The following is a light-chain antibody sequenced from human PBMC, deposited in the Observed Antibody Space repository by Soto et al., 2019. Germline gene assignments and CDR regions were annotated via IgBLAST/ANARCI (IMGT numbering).Light chain of an antibody. J-gene: IGKJ5*01. CDR1: QSVRTN. CDR3: QQRHMWPIT. Sequence: EIVMTQSPATLSVSPGERVTLSCRASQSVRTNLAWYQHKPGHSPRLLIYGASNTATGFPARFTGSGSGTDFTLTISSLEPEDSAVYYCQQRHMWPITCGQGTRR. V-gene: IGKV3-15*01. CDR2: GAS.